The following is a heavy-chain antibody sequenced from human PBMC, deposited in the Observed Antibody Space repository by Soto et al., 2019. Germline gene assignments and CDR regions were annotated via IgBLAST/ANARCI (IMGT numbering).Heavy chain of an antibody. CDR3: AKERSIYYDSSGYHFDY. CDR2: ISYSGRST. V-gene: IGHV3-23*04. J-gene: IGHJ4*02. Sequence: EVQLVESGGGLVQPGGSLRLSCAASGFTFSSYAMNWVRQAPGKGLEWVSAISYSGRSTYYADSVKGRFTISRDNSKNTLYLQMNSLSAEDTALYYCAKERSIYYDSSGYHFDYWGQGTLVTVSS. D-gene: IGHD3-22*01. CDR1: GFTFSSYA.